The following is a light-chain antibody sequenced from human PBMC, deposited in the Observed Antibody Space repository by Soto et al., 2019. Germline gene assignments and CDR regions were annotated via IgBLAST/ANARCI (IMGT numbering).Light chain of an antibody. J-gene: IGKJ1*01. CDR1: ESVSTN. CDR2: GAS. CDR3: QQYAGSPRT. V-gene: IGKV3-20*01. Sequence: TQCPATLSQDPGERVTLSCRASESVSTNLAWYQQKAGQAPRLLIYGASTRATGIPARFSGSGSGTDFTLTINRVEPEDFAVYFCQQYAGSPRTFGQGTKVDIK.